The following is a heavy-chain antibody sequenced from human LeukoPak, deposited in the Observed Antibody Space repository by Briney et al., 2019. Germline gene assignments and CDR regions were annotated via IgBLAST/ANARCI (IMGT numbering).Heavy chain of an antibody. J-gene: IGHJ4*02. D-gene: IGHD2-21*02. CDR3: AREPPYCGGDCYPQY. CDR2: INPSGGST. CDR1: GYTFTSYY. V-gene: IGHV1-46*01. Sequence: ASVKVSCKASGYTFTSYYMHWVRQAPGQGLEWMGMINPSGGSTSYAQKFQGRVTMTRDTSTSTVYMELSSLRSEDTAVYYCAREPPYCGGDCYPQYWGQGTLVTVSS.